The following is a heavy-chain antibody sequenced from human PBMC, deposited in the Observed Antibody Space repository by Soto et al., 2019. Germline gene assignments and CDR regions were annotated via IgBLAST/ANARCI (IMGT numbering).Heavy chain of an antibody. CDR2: LIPSFGPA. CDR1: GDTFSSSS. D-gene: IGHD2-15*01. V-gene: IGHV1-69*06. CDR3: ATRSKSLYFYGLDV. J-gene: IGHJ6*02. Sequence: SVKVSCKASGDTFSSSSINWVRQAPGQGLEWLGGLIPSFGPANYAQKFQGRVTITADKDTKTAYMELSSLGSEDTAIYYCATRSKSLYFYGLDVWG.